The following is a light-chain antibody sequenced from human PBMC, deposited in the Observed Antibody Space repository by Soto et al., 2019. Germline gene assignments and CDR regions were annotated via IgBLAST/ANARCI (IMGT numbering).Light chain of an antibody. CDR2: DVS. J-gene: IGLJ2*01. CDR1: SSDVGGCNY. Sequence: QSALTQPASVSGSPGQSITISCTGTSSDVGGCNYVYWYQQHPGKAPKLMIYDVSNRPSGVSNRFSGSKSANTASLTISGLQAEDEADYYCSSYTGSSSYVVFGGGTKVTVL. CDR3: SSYTGSSSYVV. V-gene: IGLV2-14*01.